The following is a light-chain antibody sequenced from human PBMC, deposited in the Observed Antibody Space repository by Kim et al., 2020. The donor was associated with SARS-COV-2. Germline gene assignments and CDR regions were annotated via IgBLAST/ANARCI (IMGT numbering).Light chain of an antibody. CDR1: SSNIGRNT. Sequence: QSVLIQPPSASGTPGQRVTISCSGTSSNIGRNTVNWYQQFPGRAPKLFIDSDNRRPSGVPDRVSASKSGTSASLAISGLQSEDEADYYCATWDDSLDVWLFGGGTQLTVL. CDR3: ATWDDSLDVWL. CDR2: SDN. V-gene: IGLV1-44*01. J-gene: IGLJ3*02.